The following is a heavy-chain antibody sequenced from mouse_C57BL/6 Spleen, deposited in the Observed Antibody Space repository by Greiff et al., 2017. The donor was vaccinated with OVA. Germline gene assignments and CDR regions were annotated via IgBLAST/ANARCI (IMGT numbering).Heavy chain of an antibody. V-gene: IGHV1-82*01. CDR1: GYAFSSSW. J-gene: IGHJ2*01. CDR3: ESYDNYGDIDN. Sequence: VQLQQSGPELVKPGASVKISCKASGYAFSSSWMNWVKQRPGKGLEWIGLIYPGDGDTNYNGKFKGKATLTADKSSSTAYMQLSSLTSEDSAVYIYESYDNYGDIDNWGQGTTLAVSS. D-gene: IGHD2-1*01. CDR2: IYPGDGDT.